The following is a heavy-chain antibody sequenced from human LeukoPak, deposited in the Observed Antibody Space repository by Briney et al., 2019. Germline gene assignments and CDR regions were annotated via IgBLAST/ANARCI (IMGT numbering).Heavy chain of an antibody. CDR1: GFTFSNYW. Sequence: GGSLRLSCAASGFTFSNYWMNWVRQAPGKGLEWVANIKQDGSEKYYVDSVKGRFTISRGNAKNSLYLQMNSLRAEDTAVYYCAKDGLYDYGDYPAFDYWGQGTLVTVSS. CDR3: AKDGLYDYGDYPAFDY. V-gene: IGHV3-7*03. D-gene: IGHD4-17*01. J-gene: IGHJ4*02. CDR2: IKQDGSEK.